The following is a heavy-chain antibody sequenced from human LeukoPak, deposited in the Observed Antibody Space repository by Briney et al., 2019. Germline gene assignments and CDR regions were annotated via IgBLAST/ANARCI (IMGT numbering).Heavy chain of an antibody. V-gene: IGHV4-38-2*01. J-gene: IGHJ5*02. Sequence: PPETLSLTCAVSGYSISSGYYWGWIRQPPGKGLEWIGSIYHSGSTYYNPSLKSRVTISVDTSKNQFSLKLSSVTAADTAVYYCASSVTRDWFDPWGQGTLVTVSS. D-gene: IGHD4-11*01. CDR2: IYHSGST. CDR1: GYSISSGYY. CDR3: ASSVTRDWFDP.